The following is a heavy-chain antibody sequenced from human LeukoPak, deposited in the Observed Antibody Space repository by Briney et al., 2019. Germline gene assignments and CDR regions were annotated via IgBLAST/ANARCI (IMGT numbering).Heavy chain of an antibody. CDR1: GYTFTGYY. J-gene: IGHJ6*03. CDR2: INPNSGGT. Sequence: ASVKVSCKASGYTFTGYYMHWVRQAPGQGLEWMGWINPNSGGTNYAQKFQGRVTMTRDTSISTAYMELSRLRSDDTAVYYCARYEYSSSSSVGYYYMDVWGKGTTVTVSS. CDR3: ARYEYSSSSSVGYYYMDV. D-gene: IGHD6-6*01. V-gene: IGHV1-2*02.